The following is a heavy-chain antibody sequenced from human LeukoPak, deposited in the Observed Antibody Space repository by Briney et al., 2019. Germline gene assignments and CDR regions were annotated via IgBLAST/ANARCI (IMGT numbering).Heavy chain of an antibody. J-gene: IGHJ4*02. D-gene: IGHD6-13*01. V-gene: IGHV3-53*01. CDR3: ARDQEQQLAFDY. Sequence: GGSLRLSCAASGFTVSSNYMSWVRQGPGKGLEWVSVIYSGGSTYYADSVKGRFTISRDNSKNTLYLQMNSLRAEDTAVYYCARDQEQQLAFDYWGQGTLVTVSS. CDR2: IYSGGST. CDR1: GFTVSSNY.